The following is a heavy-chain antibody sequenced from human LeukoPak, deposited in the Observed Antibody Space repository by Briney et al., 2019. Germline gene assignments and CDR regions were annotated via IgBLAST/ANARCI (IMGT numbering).Heavy chain of an antibody. J-gene: IGHJ5*02. CDR3: AREGTAGTNLNWFDP. D-gene: IGHD1-1*01. CDR2: ISYSGST. CDR1: GGSISSCY. Sequence: PSETLSLTCTVSGGSISSCYWSWIRQPPGKGLEWIGYISYSGSTNFNPSPKGRVTISVDTSKNQFSLKLSSVTAADTAVYYCAREGTAGTNLNWFDPWGQGTLVTVSS. V-gene: IGHV4-59*01.